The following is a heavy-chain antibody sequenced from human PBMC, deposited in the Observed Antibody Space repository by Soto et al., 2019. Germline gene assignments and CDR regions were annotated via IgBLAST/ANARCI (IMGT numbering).Heavy chain of an antibody. J-gene: IGHJ4*02. D-gene: IGHD4-17*01. CDR2: INGDGSST. V-gene: IGHV3-74*03. CDR3: ARGGYSDYARGLDY. CDR1: GFTFSSYW. Sequence: GGSLRLSCAASGFTFSSYWMHWVRQAPGTGLVWVSRINGDGSSTTYADSVKGRFAISRDNAKNTLYLQVNSLRAEDTAVYYCARGGYSDYARGLDYCGQGTLVTVSA.